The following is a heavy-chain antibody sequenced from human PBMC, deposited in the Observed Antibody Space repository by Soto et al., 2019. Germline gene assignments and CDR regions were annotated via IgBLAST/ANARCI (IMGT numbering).Heavy chain of an antibody. CDR2: INPHSGGT. Sequence: QVQLVQSGAEVKKPGASVKVSCKASGYTFTGYYMHWVRQAPGQGLEWMGWINPHSGGTNYAQKFQGWVTMTRDTSISAAYMELSRLRSDDTAVYYCARGYYYESSGHSDAFDIWGQGTMVTVSS. CDR1: GYTFTGYY. D-gene: IGHD3-22*01. V-gene: IGHV1-2*04. CDR3: ARGYYYESSGHSDAFDI. J-gene: IGHJ3*02.